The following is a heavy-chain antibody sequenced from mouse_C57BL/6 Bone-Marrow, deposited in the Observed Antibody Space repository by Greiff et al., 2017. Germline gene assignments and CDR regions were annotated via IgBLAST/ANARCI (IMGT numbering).Heavy chain of an antibody. D-gene: IGHD2-5*01. Sequence: EVKLQESGPELVKPGASVKIPCKASGYTFTDYNMDWVKQSHGKSLEWIGDINPNNGGTIYNQKFKGKATLTVDKSSSTAYMELRSLTSEDTAVYYCARWDSNYVGYAMDYWGQGTSVTVSS. J-gene: IGHJ4*01. V-gene: IGHV1-18*01. CDR1: GYTFTDYN. CDR3: ARWDSNYVGYAMDY. CDR2: INPNNGGT.